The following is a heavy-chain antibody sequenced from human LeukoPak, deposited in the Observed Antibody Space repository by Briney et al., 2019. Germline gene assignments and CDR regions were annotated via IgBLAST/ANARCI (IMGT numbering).Heavy chain of an antibody. CDR1: GYTFTGYY. V-gene: IGHV1-2*02. CDR2: INPNSGGT. Sequence: GASVKVSCKASGYTFTGYYMHWVRQAPGQGLEWMGWINPNSGGTNYAQKFQGRVTMTRDTSISTAYMELSRLRSDDTAVYYCARDRAASIAVAGTEYWGQGTLVTVSS. D-gene: IGHD6-19*01. CDR3: ARDRAASIAVAGTEY. J-gene: IGHJ4*02.